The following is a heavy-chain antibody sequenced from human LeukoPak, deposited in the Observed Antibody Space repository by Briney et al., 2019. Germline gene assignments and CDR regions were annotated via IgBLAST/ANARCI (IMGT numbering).Heavy chain of an antibody. D-gene: IGHD7-27*01. CDR3: ASRKLGNDY. CDR2: IYHTGST. CDR1: GFTFSNVW. Sequence: GSLRLSCAASGFTFSNVWMSWIRQSPGKGLEWIGYIYHTGSTSYSPSLKSRVTISADTSQNQFSLKLSSVTAADTAVYYCASRKLGNDYWGQGTLVTVSS. V-gene: IGHV4-59*01. J-gene: IGHJ4*02.